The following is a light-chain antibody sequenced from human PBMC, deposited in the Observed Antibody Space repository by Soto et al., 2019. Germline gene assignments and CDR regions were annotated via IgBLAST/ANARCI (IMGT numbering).Light chain of an antibody. CDR1: SSDVGGYNY. Sequence: QSALTQPASVSGSPGQTITLSCTGTSSDVGGYNYVSWYKQHPGKAPKLMIYEVSKRPSEVFNRFSGSKSGNTASLTISGLQAEDEADYYCSSYTSSNNYVFGTGTKVTLL. CDR3: SSYTSSNNYV. V-gene: IGLV2-14*01. CDR2: EVS. J-gene: IGLJ1*01.